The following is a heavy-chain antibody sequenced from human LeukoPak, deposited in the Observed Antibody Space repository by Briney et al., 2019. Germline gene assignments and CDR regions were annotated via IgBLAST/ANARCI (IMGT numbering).Heavy chain of an antibody. CDR3: ARGFGEFPPFDY. D-gene: IGHD3-10*01. CDR1: GGSFRVYY. J-gene: IGHJ4*02. V-gene: IGHV4-34*01. CDR2: INHRGST. Sequence: SETLSLTCAVCGGSFRVYYWSWIRHPPGKGLEWIGEINHRGSTNYNRPRQSPVTIPVDTSKDQFSLKLRSVTGGDTAVYYCARGFGEFPPFDYWGQGTLVTVPS.